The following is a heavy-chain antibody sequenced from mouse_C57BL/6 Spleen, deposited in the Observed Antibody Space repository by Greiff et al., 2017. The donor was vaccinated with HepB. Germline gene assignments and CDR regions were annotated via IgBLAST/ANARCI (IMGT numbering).Heavy chain of an antibody. CDR2: INYDGSST. V-gene: IGHV5-16*01. CDR1: GFTFSDYY. D-gene: IGHD2-1*01. Sequence: EVKLVESEGGLVQPGSSMKLSCTASGFTFSDYYMAWVRQVPEKGLEWVANINYDGSSTYYLDSLKSRFIISRDNAKNILYLQMSSLKSEDTATYYCARGGYGNYDAMDYWGQGTSVTVSS. J-gene: IGHJ4*01. CDR3: ARGGYGNYDAMDY.